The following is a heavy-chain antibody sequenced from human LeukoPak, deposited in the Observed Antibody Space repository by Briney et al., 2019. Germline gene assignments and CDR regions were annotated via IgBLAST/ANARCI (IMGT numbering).Heavy chain of an antibody. Sequence: SETLSLTCTVSGGAISSSSHYWGWIRQPPGKGLEWIGSISYSGNIKYTPSLKSRVTISVDMSNNQLSLKLSSVTAADTAVYYCARHADSGFGELAFDLWGQGTLVTVSA. D-gene: IGHD3-10*01. J-gene: IGHJ4*02. CDR1: GGAISSSSHY. V-gene: IGHV4-39*01. CDR2: ISYSGNI. CDR3: ARHADSGFGELAFDL.